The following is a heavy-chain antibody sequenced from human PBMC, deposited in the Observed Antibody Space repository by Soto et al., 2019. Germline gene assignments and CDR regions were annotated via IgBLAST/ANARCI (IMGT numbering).Heavy chain of an antibody. V-gene: IGHV3-30*18. J-gene: IGHJ6*02. D-gene: IGHD6-6*01. CDR1: GFSFSNYG. CDR3: AKVIRADSTSSNFYYYSGMAV. CDR2: ISNDGSNK. Sequence: QVQMVESGGGVVQPGRSLRLSCAASGFSFSNYGMHWVRQAPGKGLEWMAVISNDGSNKYYADSVKGRFTISRDNSKDTLFLQMNRLRGEDTAIYYCAKVIRADSTSSNFYYYSGMAVWDQGTTVTFAS.